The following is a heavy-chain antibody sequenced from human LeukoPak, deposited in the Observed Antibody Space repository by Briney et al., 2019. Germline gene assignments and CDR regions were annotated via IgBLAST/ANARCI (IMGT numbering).Heavy chain of an antibody. J-gene: IGHJ1*01. Sequence: SETLSLTCTVSGGFINYYYWMWIRQPPGKELEWIGYFYYSGGTHYNPSLKSRVTMLVDTSKNQFSLKLTAVTAADTAVYYCARALEYCSGGSCYPEYFQHWGQGTLVTVSS. V-gene: IGHV4-59*01. D-gene: IGHD2-15*01. CDR3: ARALEYCSGGSCYPEYFQH. CDR1: GGFINYYY. CDR2: FYYSGGT.